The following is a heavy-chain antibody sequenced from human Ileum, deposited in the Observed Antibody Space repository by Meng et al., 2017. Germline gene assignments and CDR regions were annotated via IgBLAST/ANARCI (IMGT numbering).Heavy chain of an antibody. V-gene: IGHV4-4*02. J-gene: IGHJ2*01. CDR1: GGSIESNNW. Sequence: QVQLQESGPGLVKPSETLSLPCAFSGGSIESNNWWTWIRQPPGQGLEWIGEVYHSGSTHYNPSLQSRVTISIDNSKNRFSLSLNSVTAADTAIYYCARADYVRYFDLWGRGTLVTVSS. D-gene: IGHD3-10*02. CDR2: VYHSGST. CDR3: ARADYVRYFDL.